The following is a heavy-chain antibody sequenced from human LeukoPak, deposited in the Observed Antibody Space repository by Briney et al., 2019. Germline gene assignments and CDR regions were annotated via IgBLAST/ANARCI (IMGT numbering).Heavy chain of an antibody. CDR2: ISSSSTFI. D-gene: IGHD4-17*01. V-gene: IGHV3-21*01. CDR3: ARGKYDDYAFDY. CDR1: GFTFSIYS. J-gene: IGHJ4*02. Sequence: GGSLRLSCAASGFTFSIYSMKWVRQAPGKGLEWVSSISSSSTFISHADSVKGRFTISRDNAKNSLYLQMDSLGADDTAVYYCARGKYDDYAFDYWGQGTLVTVSS.